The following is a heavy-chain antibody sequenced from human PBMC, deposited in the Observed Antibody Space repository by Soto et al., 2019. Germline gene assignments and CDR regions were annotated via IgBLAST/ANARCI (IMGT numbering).Heavy chain of an antibody. Sequence: EIQLLHSGGGLVQPGGSLRLSCVGSGFTFSDSVMTWVRQAPGKGLEWLSVMSGDGRTRYALSVTGRFTISRDNSKNTLYLQMRSLRAEDAAAYYCVKWHTSNFDSLTFTGFDFWGQGTQVTVSS. CDR1: GFTFSDSV. D-gene: IGHD3-22*01. V-gene: IGHV3-23*01. CDR2: MSGDGRT. CDR3: VKWHTSNFDSLTFTGFDF. J-gene: IGHJ4*02.